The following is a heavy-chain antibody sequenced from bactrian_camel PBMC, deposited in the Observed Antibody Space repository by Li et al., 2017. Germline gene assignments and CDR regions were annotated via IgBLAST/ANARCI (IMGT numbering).Heavy chain of an antibody. CDR1: GDAYMRYC. Sequence: HVQLVESGGGSVQAGGSLRLSCAASGDAYMRYCMGWFRQAPGKGREAVALDYLRGGSRYYADSVKGRFTISRDNAKNTLFLELNSLTTDDTAMYYCTKGENSDALGYPQYWGQGTQVTVS. J-gene: IGHJ4*01. CDR3: TKGENSDALGYPQY. D-gene: IGHD5*01. V-gene: IGHV3S1*01. CDR2: DYLRGGSR.